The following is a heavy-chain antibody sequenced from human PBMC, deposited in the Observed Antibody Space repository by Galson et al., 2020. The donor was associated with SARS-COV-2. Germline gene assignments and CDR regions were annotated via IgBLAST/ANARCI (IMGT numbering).Heavy chain of an antibody. V-gene: IGHV3-13*04. CDR1: GFTFSSYD. D-gene: IGHD6-13*01. J-gene: IGHJ6*02. CDR2: IGTAGDT. Sequence: GGSLRLSCAASGFTFSSYDMYWVRQATGKGLEWVSAIGTAGDTYYPGSVKGRFTISRENAKNSLYLQMNSLRAGDTAVYYCARAQYSSSWYYYYCMDVWGQWTTVTVSS. CDR3: ARAQYSSSWYYYYCMDV.